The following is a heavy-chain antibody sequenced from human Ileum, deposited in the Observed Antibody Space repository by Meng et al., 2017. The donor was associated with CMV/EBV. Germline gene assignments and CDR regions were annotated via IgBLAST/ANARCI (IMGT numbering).Heavy chain of an antibody. CDR2: VNPNSGGT. J-gene: IGHJ4*02. D-gene: IGHD6-19*01. V-gene: IGHV1-2*02. Sequence: ASVKVSCKASGYTFTGYYIHLSRQAPGQGLEWLGWVNPNSGGTNYAQKFQGRATMTRDTSISTAYMELNWLTSDDTAVYYCARPRVAGTAHFYSWGQGTLVTVSS. CDR1: GYTFTGYY. CDR3: ARPRVAGTAHFYS.